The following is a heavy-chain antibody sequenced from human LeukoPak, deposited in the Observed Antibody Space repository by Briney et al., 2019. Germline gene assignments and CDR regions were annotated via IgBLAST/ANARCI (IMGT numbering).Heavy chain of an antibody. CDR3: ARYSWPYHFDY. CDR1: GFTFSSYE. V-gene: IGHV3-53*01. CDR2: IYSGGST. D-gene: IGHD5-18*01. Sequence: GGSLRLSCAASGFTFSSYEMNWVRQAPGKGLEWVSVIYSGGSTYYADSVKGRFTISRDKSKNTLYLQMNSLRAEDTAMYYCARYSWPYHFDYWGQGTLVTVSS. J-gene: IGHJ4*02.